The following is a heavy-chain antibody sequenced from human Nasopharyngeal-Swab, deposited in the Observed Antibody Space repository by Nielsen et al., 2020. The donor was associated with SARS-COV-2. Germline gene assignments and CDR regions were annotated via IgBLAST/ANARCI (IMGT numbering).Heavy chain of an antibody. V-gene: IGHV4-34*01. CDR3: ARGPLPRYRSGGSCYSRYYYYMDV. CDR1: GGSFSGYY. J-gene: IGHJ6*03. CDR2: INHSGST. Sequence: GSLRLSCAVYGGSFSGYYWSWIRQPPGKGLEWIGEINHSGSTNYNPSLKSRVTISVDTSKNQFSLKLSSVTAADTAVYYCARGPLPRYRSGGSCYSRYYYYMDVWGKGTTVTVSS. D-gene: IGHD2-15*01.